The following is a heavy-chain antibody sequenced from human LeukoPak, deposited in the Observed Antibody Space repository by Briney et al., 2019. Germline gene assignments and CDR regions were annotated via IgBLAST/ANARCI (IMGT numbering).Heavy chain of an antibody. Sequence: SETLSLTSTVSGGSMSSFYWSWIRQPPGKGLEWIGYISSSGSTNYNPSLKSRVTISVDTSKSQFSLKLSSVTAADTAVYYCARRGTRRGPETYWGQGTLVTVSS. J-gene: IGHJ4*02. D-gene: IGHD1-1*01. V-gene: IGHV4-4*09. CDR1: GGSMSSFY. CDR2: ISSSGST. CDR3: ARRGTRRGPETY.